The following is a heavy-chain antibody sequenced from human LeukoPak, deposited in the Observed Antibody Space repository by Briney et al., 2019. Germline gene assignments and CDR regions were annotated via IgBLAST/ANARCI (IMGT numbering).Heavy chain of an antibody. CDR1: GYSFSSCYY. Sequence: SDTLYLSCAVSGYSFSSCYYWGWIRHPPGKGLEWIGSIYHSGSTYYNPSLKSRVTISVDTSKNQFSLKLSSVTAADTAVYYCARLSYDYVWGSYRYDAYFDYWGQGTLVTVSS. CDR2: IYHSGST. J-gene: IGHJ4*02. V-gene: IGHV4-38-2*01. CDR3: ARLSYDYVWGSYRYDAYFDY. D-gene: IGHD3-16*02.